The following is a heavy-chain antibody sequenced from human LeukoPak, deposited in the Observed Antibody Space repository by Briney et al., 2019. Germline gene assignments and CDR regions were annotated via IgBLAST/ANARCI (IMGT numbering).Heavy chain of an antibody. D-gene: IGHD2-2*02. J-gene: IGHJ4*02. CDR3: AREGCSSTSCYTGKYYFDY. CDR1: GFTFSSYR. V-gene: IGHV3-21*01. Sequence: PGGSLRLSCAASGFTFSSYRMNWVRQAPGKGLEWVSSISSSSSYTYYADSVKGRFTISRDNAKNSLYLQMNSLRAEDTAVYYCAREGCSSTSCYTGKYYFDYWGQGTLVTVSS. CDR2: ISSSSSYT.